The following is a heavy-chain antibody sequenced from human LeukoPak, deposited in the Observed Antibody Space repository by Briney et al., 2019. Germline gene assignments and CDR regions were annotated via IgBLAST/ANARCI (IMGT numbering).Heavy chain of an antibody. CDR2: IYYSGST. D-gene: IGHD3-22*01. V-gene: IGHV4-59*01. CDR1: GGSISSYY. CDR3: AASNYYDSTEVFDY. Sequence: SETLSLTCTVSGGSISSYYWSWIRQPPGKGLEWIGYIYYSGSTNYNPSLKSRVTISVDTSKNQFSLKLSSVTAADTAVYYCAASNYYDSTEVFDYWGQGTLVTVSS. J-gene: IGHJ4*02.